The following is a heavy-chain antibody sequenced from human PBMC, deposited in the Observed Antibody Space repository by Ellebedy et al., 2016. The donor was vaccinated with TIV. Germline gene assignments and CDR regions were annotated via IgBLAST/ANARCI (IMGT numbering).Heavy chain of an antibody. Sequence: GESLKISCAASGFTFSSYGMHWVRQAPGKGLEWVAVIWYDGSNKYYADSVKGRFTISRDNSKNTLYLQMNSLRAEDTAVYYCARGGYGDFYYFDYWGQGTLVTVSS. V-gene: IGHV3-33*08. CDR3: ARGGYGDFYYFDY. CDR1: GFTFSSYG. J-gene: IGHJ4*02. D-gene: IGHD4-17*01. CDR2: IWYDGSNK.